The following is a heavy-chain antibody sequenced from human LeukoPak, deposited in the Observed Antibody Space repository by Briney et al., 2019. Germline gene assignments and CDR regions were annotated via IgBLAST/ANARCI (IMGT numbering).Heavy chain of an antibody. Sequence: SQTLSLTCTVSGGSISSGGYYWSWIRQHPGKGMEWLGYIYYSGSTYYNPSLKSRVTISVGTSKNQFSLKLSSVTAADTAVYYCARERGGFGVVMKGAFDIWGQGTMVTVSS. D-gene: IGHD3-3*01. CDR2: IYYSGST. V-gene: IGHV4-31*03. CDR1: GGSISSGGYY. CDR3: ARERGGFGVVMKGAFDI. J-gene: IGHJ3*02.